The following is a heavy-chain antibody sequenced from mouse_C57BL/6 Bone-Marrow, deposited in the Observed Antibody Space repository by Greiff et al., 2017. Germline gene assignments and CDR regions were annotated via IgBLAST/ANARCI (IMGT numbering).Heavy chain of an antibody. V-gene: IGHV3-8*01. CDR1: GYSITSDY. Sequence: LQLQQSGPGLAKPSQTLSLTCSVTGYSITSDYWNWIRKFPGNKLEYMGYISYSGSTYYNQSLKSRISITRDTYKNQHYLQLNSVTTEDTATYYCARWSYGSSSFDYWGQGTTLTVSS. CDR2: ISYSGST. J-gene: IGHJ2*01. D-gene: IGHD1-1*01. CDR3: ARWSYGSSSFDY.